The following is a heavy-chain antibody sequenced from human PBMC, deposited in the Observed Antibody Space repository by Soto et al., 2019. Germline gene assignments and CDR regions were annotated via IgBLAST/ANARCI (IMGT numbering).Heavy chain of an antibody. J-gene: IGHJ4*02. CDR1: GFTFSSYA. CDR2: ISSEGAST. V-gene: IGHV3-64D*06. CDR3: VKDRYVDY. Sequence: LRLSCSVSGFTFSSYAMHWVRQAPGKGLEYVASISSEGASTYYADSVKGRFIISRDNSKNTLYLQMSSLRAEDTAVYYCVKDRYVDYWGQGILVTVSS.